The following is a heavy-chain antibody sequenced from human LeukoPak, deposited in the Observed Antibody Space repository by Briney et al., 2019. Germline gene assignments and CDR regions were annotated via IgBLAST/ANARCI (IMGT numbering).Heavy chain of an antibody. J-gene: IGHJ4*02. Sequence: GGSLRLSCAASGFTVGSNYMSWVRQAPGKGLEWVSVIYSGGSTYYADSVKGRFTTSRDNSKNTLYLQMNSLRAEDTAVYYCARVSPSIAAFSYWGQGTLVTVSS. D-gene: IGHD6-6*01. V-gene: IGHV3-53*01. CDR3: ARVSPSIAAFSY. CDR1: GFTVGSNY. CDR2: IYSGGST.